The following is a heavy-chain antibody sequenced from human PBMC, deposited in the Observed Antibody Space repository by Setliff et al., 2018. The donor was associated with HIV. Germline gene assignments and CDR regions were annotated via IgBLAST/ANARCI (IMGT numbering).Heavy chain of an antibody. CDR2: VSSRGDT. CDR3: ARAAAGNTGPFDL. J-gene: IGHJ4*02. V-gene: IGHV4-4*07. D-gene: IGHD4-17*01. Sequence: SETLSLTCTVSDSGTYYWSWIRQPAGKGLEWIGRVSSRGDTNYNPSLKSRVTKSVDTSKNQFSLKLTSVTASDTAVYYCARAAAGNTGPFDLWGQGSPVTV. CDR1: DSGTYY.